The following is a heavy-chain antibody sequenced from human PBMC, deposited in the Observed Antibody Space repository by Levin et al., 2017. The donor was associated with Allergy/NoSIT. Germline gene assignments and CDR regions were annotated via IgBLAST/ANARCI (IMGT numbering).Heavy chain of an antibody. CDR1: GGSISSTNW. D-gene: IGHD3-3*01. CDR3: ARKDYYDFWRIDP. V-gene: IGHV4-4*02. Sequence: SETLSLTCAVSGGSISSTNWWSWVRQPPGKGLEWIGEIYHSGSTNYNPSLKSRVTISVDKSKNQFSLKLSSVTAADTAVYYCARKDYYDFWRIDPWGQGTLVTVSS. J-gene: IGHJ5*02. CDR2: IYHSGST.